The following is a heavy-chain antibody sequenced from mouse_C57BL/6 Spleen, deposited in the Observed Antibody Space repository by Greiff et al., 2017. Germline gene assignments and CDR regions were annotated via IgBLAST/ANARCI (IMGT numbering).Heavy chain of an antibody. J-gene: IGHJ3*01. CDR2: ISYSGST. D-gene: IGHD2-3*01. Sequence: EVKLLESGPGMVKPSQSLSLTCTVTGYSITSGYDWHWIRHFPGNKLEWMGYISYSGSTNYNPSFKSRISITHDTSNNHYFLQLISLTTADTATYDYASATDDAAWFAYWGQGTLVTVSA. CDR3: ASATDDAAWFAY. V-gene: IGHV3-1*01. CDR1: GYSITSGYD.